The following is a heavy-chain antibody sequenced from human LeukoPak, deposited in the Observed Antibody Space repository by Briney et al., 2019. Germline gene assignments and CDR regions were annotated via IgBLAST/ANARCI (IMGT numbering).Heavy chain of an antibody. CDR2: TYYRSKCYN. D-gene: IGHD3-22*01. CDR1: GDSVSSNSAA. CDR3: AREVLIYYDSSGYQYYFDY. Sequence: SQTLSLTCAISGDSVSSNSAAWNWIRQSPSRGLEWLGRTYYRSKCYNDYAVSVKSRITINPDTSKNHFSLQLNSVTPEDTAVYYCAREVLIYYDSSGYQYYFDYWGQGTLVTVSS. V-gene: IGHV6-1*01. J-gene: IGHJ4*02.